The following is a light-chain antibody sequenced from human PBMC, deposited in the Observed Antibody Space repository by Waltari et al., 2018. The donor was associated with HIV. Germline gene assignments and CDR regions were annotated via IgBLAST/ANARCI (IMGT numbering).Light chain of an antibody. CDR3: QSYDSSLSGWTV. CDR2: EVT. J-gene: IGLJ3*02. Sequence: QSALTQPPSASGSPGQSVTISCTGTSSDVGGYNYVSWYQQHPGKAPKLMIYEVTKRPSGVPDRFSGSKSGNTASLTVSGLQAEDEADYYCQSYDSSLSGWTVFGGGTKLTVL. V-gene: IGLV2-8*01. CDR1: SSDVGGYNY.